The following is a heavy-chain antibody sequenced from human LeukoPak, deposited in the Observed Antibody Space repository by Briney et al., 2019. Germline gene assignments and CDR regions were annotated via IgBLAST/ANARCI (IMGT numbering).Heavy chain of an antibody. CDR1: GYTFTGYY. Sequence: ASVKVSRKASGYTFTGYYMHWVRQAPGQGLEWMGWINPNSGGTNYAQKFQGRVTMTRDTSISTAYMELSRLRSDDTAVYYCARVSRVGGSRAFDIWGQGTMVTVSS. D-gene: IGHD3-16*01. CDR3: ARVSRVGGSRAFDI. J-gene: IGHJ3*02. V-gene: IGHV1-2*02. CDR2: INPNSGGT.